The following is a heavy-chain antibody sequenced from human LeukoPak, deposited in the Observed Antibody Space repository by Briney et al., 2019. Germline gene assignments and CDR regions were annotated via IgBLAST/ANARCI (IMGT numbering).Heavy chain of an antibody. J-gene: IGHJ5*02. CDR1: GGTFSSYA. CDR2: IIPIFGTA. D-gene: IGHD3-10*01. CDR3: ARVEYYYGSALRWFDP. Sequence: SVKVSCKASGGTFSSYAISWVRQAPGQGLEWMGGIIPIFGTANYAQKFQGRVTITADESTSAAYMELSSLRSEDTAVYYCARVEYYYGSALRWFDPWGQGTLVTVSS. V-gene: IGHV1-69*13.